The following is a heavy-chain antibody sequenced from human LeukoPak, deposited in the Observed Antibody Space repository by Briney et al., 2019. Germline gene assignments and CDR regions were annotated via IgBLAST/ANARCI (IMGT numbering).Heavy chain of an antibody. CDR1: GFTFSSYA. CDR2: ISYDGSNK. D-gene: IGHD3-22*01. V-gene: IGHV3-30*04. Sequence: GGSLRLSCAASGFTFSSYAMHWVRQAPGKGLEWVAVISYDGSNKYYADSVKGRFTISRDNSKNTLYLQMNSLRAEDTAVYYCARGLKWGYYYDSSGYLDYWGQGTLVTVSS. J-gene: IGHJ4*02. CDR3: ARGLKWGYYYDSSGYLDY.